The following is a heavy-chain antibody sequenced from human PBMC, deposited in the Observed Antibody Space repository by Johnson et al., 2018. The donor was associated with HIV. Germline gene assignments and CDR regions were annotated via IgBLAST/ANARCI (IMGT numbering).Heavy chain of an antibody. Sequence: EVQLVESGGGLVQPGGSLRLSCAASGFTVSSNYMSWVRQAPGKGLEWVSVIYTGGSTYYADSVKGSFTIFRDNSKNTLYLQMKSLRAEDTALYYCARDRYSSSSGAFDIWGQGTMVTVSS. D-gene: IGHD6-6*01. CDR2: IYTGGST. V-gene: IGHV3-66*01. CDR3: ARDRYSSSSGAFDI. CDR1: GFTVSSNY. J-gene: IGHJ3*02.